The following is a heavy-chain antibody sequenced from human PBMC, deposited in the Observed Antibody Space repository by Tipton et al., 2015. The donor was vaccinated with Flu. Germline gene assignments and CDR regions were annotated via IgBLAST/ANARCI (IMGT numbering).Heavy chain of an antibody. CDR1: GFTFSDYY. D-gene: IGHD3-3*01. CDR2: ISSSGSTI. J-gene: IGHJ6*02. V-gene: IGHV3-11*01. CDR3: ARDHPPTITVLGEITDYFGMAV. Sequence: SLRLSCAASGFTFSDYYMSWIRQAPGKGLEWVSHISSSGSTINYADSVKGRFTISRDNAKRSVYLQMNSLRADDTAVYYCARDHPPTITVLGEITDYFGMAVWGQGTTVTVSS.